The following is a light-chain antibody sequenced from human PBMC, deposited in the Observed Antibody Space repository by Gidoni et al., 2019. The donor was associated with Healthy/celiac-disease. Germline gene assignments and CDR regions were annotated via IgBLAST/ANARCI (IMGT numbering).Light chain of an antibody. V-gene: IGLV3-1*01. CDR3: QAWDSSTVV. CDR2: QDS. Sequence: SYELTQPPSVSVSPGQTARITGSGDNLGDKYSCWYQQKPGQSPVLVIYQDSKRPSGIPERFSGSNSGNTATLTISGTQAMDEADYYCQAWDSSTVVFGGGTKLTVL. J-gene: IGLJ2*01. CDR1: NLGDKY.